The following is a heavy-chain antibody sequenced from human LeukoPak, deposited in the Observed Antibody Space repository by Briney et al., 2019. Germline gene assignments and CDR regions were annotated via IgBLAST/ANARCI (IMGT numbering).Heavy chain of an antibody. Sequence: GGSLTLSCAASGFDLGAYEMNWVRQAPGKGLEWVAYFAGSDTTKYYADSVRGRFTISRDNAKKSLYLQMNSLRAEDTALYYCTTLGYHLDSWGQGTLVTVSS. D-gene: IGHD3-22*01. CDR1: GFDLGAYE. CDR3: TTLGYHLDS. V-gene: IGHV3-48*03. J-gene: IGHJ4*02. CDR2: FAGSDTTK.